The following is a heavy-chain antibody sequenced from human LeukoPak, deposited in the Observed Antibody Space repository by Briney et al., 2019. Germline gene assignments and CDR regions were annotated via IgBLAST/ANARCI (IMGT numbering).Heavy chain of an antibody. CDR3: ARYHSTWGLNY. CDR1: GASINSITDY. V-gene: IGHV4-39*01. CDR2: IYYSGST. J-gene: IGHJ4*02. D-gene: IGHD2-2*01. Sequence: SETLSLTCTVSGASINSITDYWGWIRKPPGKGLEWIGSIYYSGSTYYTTSLKSRVTISIDTSKNQFSLKLTSVTAADTAVYYCARYHSTWGLNYWGQGTLVTVSS.